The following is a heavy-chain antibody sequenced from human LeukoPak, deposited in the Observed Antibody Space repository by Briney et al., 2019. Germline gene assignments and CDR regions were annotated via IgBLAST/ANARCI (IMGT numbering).Heavy chain of an antibody. CDR2: IRYDGSNK. CDR3: AKGSQASSGYLDY. J-gene: IGHJ4*02. Sequence: GGSLRLSCAASGFTFSSYGMHWVRQAPGKGLEWVAFIRYDGSNKYYADSVKGRFTISRDNSKNTLYLQMNSLRAEDTAVYYCAKGSQASSGYLDYWGQGTLVTVSS. CDR1: GFTFSSYG. V-gene: IGHV3-30*02. D-gene: IGHD3-22*01.